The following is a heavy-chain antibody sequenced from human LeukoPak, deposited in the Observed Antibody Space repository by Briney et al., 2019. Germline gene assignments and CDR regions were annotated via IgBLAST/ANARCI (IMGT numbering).Heavy chain of an antibody. J-gene: IGHJ4*02. D-gene: IGHD1-26*01. V-gene: IGHV2-70*04. CDR3: ARLNSGTYLDY. CDR2: IDWDDDK. Sequence: GPALVHPTQPLTLTCTFSGFSLSTSGMRVSWIRQPPEKALEWLAHIDWDDDKFYNTSLKTRLTISKHTSKNQVVLTMTNMDPVDTATYYCARLNSGTYLDYWGQGTLVTVSS. CDR1: GFSLSTSGMR.